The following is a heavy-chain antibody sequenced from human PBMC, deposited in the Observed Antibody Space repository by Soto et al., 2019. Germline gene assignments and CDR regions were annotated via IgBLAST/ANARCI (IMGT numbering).Heavy chain of an antibody. CDR2: IDWNGGST. CDR3: VKGRGSYFVYFGLDV. CDR1: GFTFDDYA. V-gene: IGHV3-9*01. D-gene: IGHD1-26*01. J-gene: IGHJ6*02. Sequence: DVQLVESGGGLVQPGRSLRLSCVASGFTFDDYAMHWVRQTPGKGLEWVSSIDWNGGSTAYADSVKGRFTISRDNARNSLYLQMNSLRPEDTALYYCVKGRGSYFVYFGLDVWGQGTTVTVSS.